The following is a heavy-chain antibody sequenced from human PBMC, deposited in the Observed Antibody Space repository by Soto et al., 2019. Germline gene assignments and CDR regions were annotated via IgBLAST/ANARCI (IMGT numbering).Heavy chain of an antibody. CDR3: ARSYRDYGMDV. J-gene: IGHJ6*02. V-gene: IGHV4-28*01. CDR1: RHFSSSRNC. Sequence: SETLSLISALYRHFSSSRNCWGWIRQPPGKGLEWIGYIYYSGSTYYNPSLKSRVTMSVDTSKNQFSLKLSSVTAVDTAVYYCARSYRDYGMDVWGQGTTVT. D-gene: IGHD5-18*01. CDR2: IYYSGST.